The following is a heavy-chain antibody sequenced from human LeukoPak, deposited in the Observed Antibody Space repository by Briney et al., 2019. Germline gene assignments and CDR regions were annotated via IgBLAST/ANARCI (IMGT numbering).Heavy chain of an antibody. Sequence: QPGGSLRLSCTVSGFTVSSNSMSWVRQAPGKGLEWVSFIYSDNTPYSDSVKGRFTISRDNAKNSLYLQMNSLRAEDTAVYYCARGDSNYVTAFDIWGQGTMVTVSS. J-gene: IGHJ3*02. CDR3: ARGDSNYVTAFDI. V-gene: IGHV3-53*01. CDR2: IYSDNT. CDR1: GFTVSSNS. D-gene: IGHD4-11*01.